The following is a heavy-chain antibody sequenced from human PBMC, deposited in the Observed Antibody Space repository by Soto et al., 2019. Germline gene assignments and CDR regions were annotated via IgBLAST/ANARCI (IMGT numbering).Heavy chain of an antibody. Sequence: ETLSLTCTVSGGSISSSSYYWGWIRQPPGKGLEWIGSIYYSGSTYYNPSLKSRVTISVDTSKNQFSLKLCSVTAADTAVYYCARPYRKDDFWSGYPDWFDTWGQGTLVTVSS. CDR3: ARPYRKDDFWSGYPDWFDT. D-gene: IGHD3-3*01. V-gene: IGHV4-39*01. J-gene: IGHJ5*02. CDR1: GGSISSSSYY. CDR2: IYYSGST.